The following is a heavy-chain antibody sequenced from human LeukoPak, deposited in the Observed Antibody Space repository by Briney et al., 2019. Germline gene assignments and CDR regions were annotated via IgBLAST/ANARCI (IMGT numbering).Heavy chain of an antibody. Sequence: SETLSLTCAVYGGSFSGYYWSWIRQPPGKGLEWIGEINHSGSTNYNPSLKSRVTISVDTSKNQFSLKLSSVTAADTAVCYCARLGLYSSSWYRNQYHFDYWGQGTLVTVSS. CDR1: GGSFSGYY. J-gene: IGHJ4*02. CDR2: INHSGST. CDR3: ARLGLYSSSWYRNQYHFDY. D-gene: IGHD6-13*01. V-gene: IGHV4-34*01.